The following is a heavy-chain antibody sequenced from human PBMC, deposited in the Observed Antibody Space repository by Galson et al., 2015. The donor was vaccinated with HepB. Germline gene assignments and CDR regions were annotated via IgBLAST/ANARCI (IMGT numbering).Heavy chain of an antibody. Sequence: SGAEVKKPGGSLRLSCAASGFTFSSYAMSWVRQAPGKGLEWVSAISGSGGSTYYADSVKGRFTISRDNSKNTLYLQMNSLRAEDTAVYYCAKESIAVFLGAFDIWGQGTMATVSS. D-gene: IGHD6-6*01. V-gene: IGHV3-23*01. CDR3: AKESIAVFLGAFDI. J-gene: IGHJ3*02. CDR2: ISGSGGST. CDR1: GFTFSSYA.